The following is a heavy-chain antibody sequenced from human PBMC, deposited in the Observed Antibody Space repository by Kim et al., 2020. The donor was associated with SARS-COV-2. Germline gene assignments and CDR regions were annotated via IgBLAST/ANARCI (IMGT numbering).Heavy chain of an antibody. CDR2: TYHSGTT. CDR3: ARVPHYELTMAVILSRFDP. D-gene: IGHD6-19*01. Sequence: SETLSLTCTVSASSIRSGYYWGWIRQPPGKGLEWIGSTYHSGTTYYNPSLKSRVTISIDTSKNQFSLKLNSVTAADTAVYYCARVPHYELTMAVILSRFDPWGQGTLVTVSS. CDR1: ASSIRSGYY. J-gene: IGHJ5*02. V-gene: IGHV4-38-2*02.